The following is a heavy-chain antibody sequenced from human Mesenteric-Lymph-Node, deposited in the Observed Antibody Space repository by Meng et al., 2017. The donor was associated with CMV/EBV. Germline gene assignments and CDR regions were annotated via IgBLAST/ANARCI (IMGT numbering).Heavy chain of an antibody. CDR2: LSNDGSDN. CDR3: ARAFDTSGYYRYFDY. V-gene: IGHV3-30*03. J-gene: IGHJ4*02. Sequence: GGSLRLSCAASGFNFRSHSMSWVRQAPGKGLEWVAVLSNDGSDNSYADSVKGRFTISRDNAKNSLYLQMNSLRAEDTAIYYCARAFDTSGYYRYFDYWGQGILVTVSS. D-gene: IGHD3-22*01. CDR1: GFNFRSHS.